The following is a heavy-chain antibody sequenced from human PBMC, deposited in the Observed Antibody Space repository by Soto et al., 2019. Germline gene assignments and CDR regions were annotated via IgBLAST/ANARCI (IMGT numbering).Heavy chain of an antibody. CDR2: ISAYNGNT. J-gene: IGHJ6*02. Sequence: ASVKVSCKASGYTFTSYGISWVRQAPGQGLEWMGWISAYNGNTNYAQKLQGRVTMTTDTSTSTAYMELSSLRSEDTAVYYCARDPIRITIFGVVTPTDYYGMDVWGQGTTVTVSS. D-gene: IGHD3-3*01. CDR1: GYTFTSYG. V-gene: IGHV1-18*01. CDR3: ARDPIRITIFGVVTPTDYYGMDV.